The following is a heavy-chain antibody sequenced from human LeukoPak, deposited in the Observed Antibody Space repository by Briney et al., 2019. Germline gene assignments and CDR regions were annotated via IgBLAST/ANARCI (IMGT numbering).Heavy chain of an antibody. V-gene: IGHV1-2*02. Sequence: GASVKVSCKASGYTFTGYYMHWVRQAPGQGLAWMGWINPHSGGTNYAQKFQGRVTMTRDMSTSTVYMELSSLRSEDTAVYYCARGSRYYDSSANNWFDPWGQGTLVTVSS. CDR1: GYTFTGYY. CDR2: INPHSGGT. CDR3: ARGSRYYDSSANNWFDP. D-gene: IGHD3-22*01. J-gene: IGHJ5*02.